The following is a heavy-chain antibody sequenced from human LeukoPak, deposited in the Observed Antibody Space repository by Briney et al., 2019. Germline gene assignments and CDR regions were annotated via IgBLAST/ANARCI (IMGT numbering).Heavy chain of an antibody. CDR3: ATKSEDNDY. CDR2: IYYSGST. V-gene: IGHV4-39*01. D-gene: IGHD2-15*01. Sequence: PSETLSLTCTVSGGSISSSSYYWGWIRHPPGKGLEWIGSIYYSGSTYYNPSLKSRVTISVDTSKNQFSLKLSSVTAADTAVYYCATKSEDNDYWGQGTLVTVSS. CDR1: GGSISSSSYY. J-gene: IGHJ4*02.